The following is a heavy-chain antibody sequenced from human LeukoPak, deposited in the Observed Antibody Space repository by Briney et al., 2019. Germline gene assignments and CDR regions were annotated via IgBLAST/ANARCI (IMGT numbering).Heavy chain of an antibody. J-gene: IGHJ4*02. CDR2: IESSGTT. V-gene: IGHV3-66*01. Sequence: GGSLRLSCAASGLIVTTTYITWVHQAPGKGLEWVSVIESSGTTHYADSVRGRFTISRDNSKNTVFLQMNGLRPEDTAVYYCGRITKWGQGTLVTVSS. CDR1: GLIVTTTY. CDR3: GRITK.